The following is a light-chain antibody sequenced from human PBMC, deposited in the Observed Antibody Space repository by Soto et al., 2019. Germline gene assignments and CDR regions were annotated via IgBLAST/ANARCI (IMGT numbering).Light chain of an antibody. Sequence: DIQMTQSPSSVSASLGDSVTIXXRASQGISSWLAWYQQKPGKAPKLXIYDASSLESGVPSRFSGSGSGTEFTLTINSLQPEDFATYYCQQHNSSPWTFGQGTKVDIK. CDR2: DAS. V-gene: IGKV1-12*01. J-gene: IGKJ1*01. CDR3: QQHNSSPWT. CDR1: QGISSW.